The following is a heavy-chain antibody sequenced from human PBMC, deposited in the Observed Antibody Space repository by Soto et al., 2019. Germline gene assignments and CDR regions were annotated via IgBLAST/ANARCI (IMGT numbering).Heavy chain of an antibody. CDR3: ARDNQGDSGDSSGYYYFQH. CDR2: IYYSGST. Sequence: PSETLSLTCTVSGGSISSGDYYWSWIRQPPGKGLEWIGYIYYSGSTYYNPSLKSRVTISVDTSKNQFSLKLSSVTAADTAVYYCARDNQGDSGDSSGYYYFQHWGQGTLVTVSS. V-gene: IGHV4-30-4*01. CDR1: GGSISSGDYY. D-gene: IGHD3-22*01. J-gene: IGHJ1*01.